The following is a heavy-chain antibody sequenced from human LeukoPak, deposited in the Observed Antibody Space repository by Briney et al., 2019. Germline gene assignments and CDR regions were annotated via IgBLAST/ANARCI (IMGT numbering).Heavy chain of an antibody. V-gene: IGHV4-59*01. CDR1: GGSISSYY. Sequence: PSETLSLTCTVSGGSISSYYWSWIRQPPGKGLEWIGYIYYSGSTNYNPSLKSRVTISVDTSKNQFSLKLSSVTAADTTVYYCAREDLFRVVWGQGTLVTVSS. J-gene: IGHJ4*02. CDR2: IYYSGST. D-gene: IGHD2-2*01. CDR3: AREDLFRVV.